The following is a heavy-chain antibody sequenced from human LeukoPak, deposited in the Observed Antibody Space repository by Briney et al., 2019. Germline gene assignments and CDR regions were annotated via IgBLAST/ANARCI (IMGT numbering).Heavy chain of an antibody. CDR3: ARGGHGSSGWYRLSSWFDP. CDR2: VNHIGRT. Sequence: SETLSLTCAVYGGSFSGYYWSWIRQPPGKGRDWIGEVNHIGRTNYNPSLKSRVTISVDTSKNQFSLKLSSVTAADTAVYYCARGGHGSSGWYRLSSWFDPWGQGTLVTVSS. CDR1: GGSFSGYY. D-gene: IGHD6-19*01. V-gene: IGHV4-34*01. J-gene: IGHJ5*02.